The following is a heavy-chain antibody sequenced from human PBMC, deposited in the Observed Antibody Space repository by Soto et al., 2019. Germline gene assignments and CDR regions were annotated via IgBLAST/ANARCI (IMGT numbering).Heavy chain of an antibody. CDR1: GYTFASYA. V-gene: IGHV1-18*01. CDR2: ISAYNGNT. CDR3: ARDPPPPDS. J-gene: IGHJ4*02. Sequence: QVQLVQSGAEVKKPGASVKVSCKASGYTFASYAISWMRQAPGQGLEWMGWISAYNGNTKYAQTLQGRVTMTTDASTSTTYIELRSLRSDDTAVYYCARDPPPPDSCGQGTLVTVSS.